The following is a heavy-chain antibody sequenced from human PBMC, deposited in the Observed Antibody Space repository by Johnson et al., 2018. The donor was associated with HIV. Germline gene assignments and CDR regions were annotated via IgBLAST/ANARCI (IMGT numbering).Heavy chain of an antibody. V-gene: IGHV3-15*01. J-gene: IGHJ3*02. CDR2: IYSSGTT. CDR1: GFTVSSSY. Sequence: VQLVESGGGLVQPGGSLRLSCVVSGFTVSSSYLTWVRQAPGKGLEWVSLIYSSGTTDYAAPVKGRFTISRDDSKNTLYLQMNSLKTEDTAVYYCTTGELWNGYYLHDAFDIWGQGTMVTVSS. CDR3: TTGELWNGYYLHDAFDI. D-gene: IGHD3-3*01.